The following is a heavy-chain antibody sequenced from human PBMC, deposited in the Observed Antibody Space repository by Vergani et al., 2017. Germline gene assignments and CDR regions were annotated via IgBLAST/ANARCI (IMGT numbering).Heavy chain of an antibody. D-gene: IGHD3-22*01. CDR2: INPSGGST. CDR1: GYTFTSYY. J-gene: IGHJ4*02. Sequence: QVQLVQSGAEVKKPGASVKVSCKASGYTFTSYYMHWVRQAPGQGLEWMGIINPSGGSTSYAQKFQGRVTMTRDTSTSTVYMELSSLRSEDTAVYYCASAPYYDSSGYYGVWRYYFDYWGQGTLVTVSS. CDR3: ASAPYYDSSGYYGVWRYYFDY. V-gene: IGHV1-46*03.